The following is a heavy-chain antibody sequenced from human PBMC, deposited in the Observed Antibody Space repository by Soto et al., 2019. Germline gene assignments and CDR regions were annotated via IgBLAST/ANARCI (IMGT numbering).Heavy chain of an antibody. Sequence: SETLSLTCTVSGGSISSGGYYWSWIRQHPGKGLEWIGYIYYSGSTYYNPSLKSRVTISVDTSKNQFSLKLSSVTAADTAVYYCAREDYSLSFDYWGQGTLVTVSS. D-gene: IGHD3-16*01. V-gene: IGHV4-31*03. J-gene: IGHJ4*02. CDR2: IYYSGST. CDR1: GGSISSGGYY. CDR3: AREDYSLSFDY.